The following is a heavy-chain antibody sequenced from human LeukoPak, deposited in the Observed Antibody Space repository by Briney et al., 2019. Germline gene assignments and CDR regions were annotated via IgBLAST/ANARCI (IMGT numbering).Heavy chain of an antibody. CDR2: IYSGGST. CDR1: GFTVSSNY. Sequence: PGGSLRLSCAASGFTVSSNYMSWVRQAPGKGLEWVSVIYSGGSTYYADSVKGRFTISRDNSKNTLYLQMNSLRAEDTAVYYCATDFSPVGAAASWYFDLWGRGTLVTVSS. V-gene: IGHV3-53*01. J-gene: IGHJ2*01. D-gene: IGHD6-25*01. CDR3: ATDFSPVGAAASWYFDL.